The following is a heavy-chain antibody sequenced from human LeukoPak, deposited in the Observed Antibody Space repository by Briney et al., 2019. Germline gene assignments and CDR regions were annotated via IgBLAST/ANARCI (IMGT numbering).Heavy chain of an antibody. V-gene: IGHV4-39*01. Sequence: SETLSLTCTVSGGSISSSSYYWGWIRQPPGKGLEWIGSHYYSGSTYYNPSLKSRVTISVDTSKNQFSLKLSSVTAADTAVYYCARWYPLDYWGQGTLVTVSS. CDR2: HYYSGST. J-gene: IGHJ4*02. CDR3: ARWYPLDY. D-gene: IGHD4-23*01. CDR1: GGSISSSSYY.